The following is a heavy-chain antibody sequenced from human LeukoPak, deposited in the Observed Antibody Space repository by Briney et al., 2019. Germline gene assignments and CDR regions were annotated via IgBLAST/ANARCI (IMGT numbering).Heavy chain of an antibody. CDR2: IYPGDSDT. Sequence: GEPLKISFKGSGYSFTSYWIGWVRQMPGKGLEWMGIIYPGDSDTRYSPSFQGQVTISADKSISTAYLQWSSLKASDTAMYYCARTVLRYFDWFGYFDYWGQGTLVTVSS. D-gene: IGHD3-9*01. CDR1: GYSFTSYW. J-gene: IGHJ4*02. V-gene: IGHV5-51*01. CDR3: ARTVLRYFDWFGYFDY.